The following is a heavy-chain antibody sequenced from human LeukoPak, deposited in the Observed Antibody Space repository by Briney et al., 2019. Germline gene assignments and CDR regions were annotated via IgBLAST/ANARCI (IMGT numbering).Heavy chain of an antibody. V-gene: IGHV3-7*01. D-gene: IGHD6-19*01. CDR3: ARVGKNGWDFDH. CDR1: GFTFDDYG. CDR2: INEGGNVK. Sequence: GGSLRLSCAASGFTFDDYGMSWVRQAPGKGLEWVANINEGGNVKFYVDSVKGRFTISRDNTKISLHLQMYSLRAEDTAVYYCARVGKNGWDFDHWGQGTLVTVSS. J-gene: IGHJ4*02.